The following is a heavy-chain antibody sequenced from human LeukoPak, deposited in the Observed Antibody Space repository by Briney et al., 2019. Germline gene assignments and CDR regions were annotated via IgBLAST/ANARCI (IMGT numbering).Heavy chain of an antibody. J-gene: IGHJ3*02. V-gene: IGHV1-2*02. CDR1: GYTFTDFY. Sequence: ASVKVSCKASGYTFTDFYMHWVRQAPGQGLEWMGWINPKNGDTRYVQKFQGRVTMTRDTSISTSYMEVSRLTSDDTAVYYCAREAADNAYGIWGQGTVVTVSS. CDR3: AREAADNAYGI. CDR2: INPKNGDT.